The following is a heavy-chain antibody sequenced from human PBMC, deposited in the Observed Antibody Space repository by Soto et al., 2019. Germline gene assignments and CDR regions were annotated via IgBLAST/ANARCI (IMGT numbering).Heavy chain of an antibody. D-gene: IGHD1-7*01. J-gene: IGHJ3*02. CDR2: ISWNSGSI. CDR3: AKRGTQNAFDI. CDR1: GFTFDDYA. V-gene: IGHV3-9*01. Sequence: EVQLVESGGGLVQPGRSLRLSCAASGFTFDDYAMHWVRQAPGKGLEWVSGISWNSGSIGYADSVKGRFTISRDNAKNSLYLQMNSLRAEDTVLYYCAKRGTQNAFDIWGQGTMVTVSS.